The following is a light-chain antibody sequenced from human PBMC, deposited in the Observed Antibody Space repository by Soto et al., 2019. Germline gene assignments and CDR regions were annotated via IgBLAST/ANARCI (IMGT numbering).Light chain of an antibody. Sequence: DIQMTQSPSTLSASVRDRVTITCLASQTINNWLAWYQQKPGKAPNFLIYDASSLESGVPSRFSGSGSGTEFTLTISSLQPDDFATYYCQQYNSYSPWTFGQGTKVDIK. CDR3: QQYNSYSPWT. CDR2: DAS. J-gene: IGKJ1*01. V-gene: IGKV1-5*01. CDR1: QTINNW.